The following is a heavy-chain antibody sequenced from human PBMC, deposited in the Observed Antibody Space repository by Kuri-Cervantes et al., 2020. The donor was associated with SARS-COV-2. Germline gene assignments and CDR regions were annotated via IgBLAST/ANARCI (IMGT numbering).Heavy chain of an antibody. V-gene: IGHV3-21*01. J-gene: IGHJ4*02. CDR3: ARDQSGSYYFGYFDY. D-gene: IGHD1-26*01. CDR2: ISSSSSYI. CDR1: GFTFSSYS. Sequence: GGSLRLSCAASGFTFSSYSMNWVRQAPGKGLQWVSSISSSSSYIYYADSAKGRFTISRDNAKNSLYLQMNSLRAEDTAVYYCARDQSGSYYFGYFDYWGQGTLVTVSS.